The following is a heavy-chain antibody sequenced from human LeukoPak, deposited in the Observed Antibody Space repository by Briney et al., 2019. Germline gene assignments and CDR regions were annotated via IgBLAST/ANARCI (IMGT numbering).Heavy chain of an antibody. Sequence: GGSLRLSCATSGFTIGKSDMAWVRQAPGKGLEWVSIVYTGGRTFHADSVKGRFTMPRDQSKNTVGLQMNSLRSEDTALYYCARGSMPGTGLPFDYWGQGTQVSVSS. CDR3: ARGSMPGTGLPFDY. CDR1: GFTIGKSD. D-gene: IGHD3-9*01. V-gene: IGHV3-53*05. CDR2: VYTGGRT. J-gene: IGHJ4*02.